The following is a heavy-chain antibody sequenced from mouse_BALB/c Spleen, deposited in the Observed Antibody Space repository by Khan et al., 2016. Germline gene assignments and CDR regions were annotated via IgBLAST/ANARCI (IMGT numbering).Heavy chain of an antibody. J-gene: IGHJ3*01. CDR1: GYTFTNYG. D-gene: IGHD2-10*02. V-gene: IGHV9-3-1*01. Sequence: QIQLVQSGPELKKPGETVKISCKASGYTFTNYGMNWVKQAPGKGLKWMGWINTYTGEPTYADDFKGRFAFSLETSASTAYFQINNLKNEDTATYFCARDEYGNYWFAYWGQGTLVTVSA. CDR2: INTYTGEP. CDR3: ARDEYGNYWFAY.